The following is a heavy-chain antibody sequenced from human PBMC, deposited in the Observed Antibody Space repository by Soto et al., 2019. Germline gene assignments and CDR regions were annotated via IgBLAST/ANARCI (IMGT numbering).Heavy chain of an antibody. CDR1: GYTFTGYY. CDR2: IIPIFGTA. CDR3: ARDQLYCSGGSCILNNWFDP. Sequence: SVKVSCKASGYTFTGYYMHWVGQAPGQGLEWMGGIIPIFGTANYAQKFQGRVTITADESTSTAYMELSSLRSEDTAVYYCARDQLYCSGGSCILNNWFDPWGQGTLVTVSS. V-gene: IGHV1-69*13. D-gene: IGHD2-15*01. J-gene: IGHJ5*02.